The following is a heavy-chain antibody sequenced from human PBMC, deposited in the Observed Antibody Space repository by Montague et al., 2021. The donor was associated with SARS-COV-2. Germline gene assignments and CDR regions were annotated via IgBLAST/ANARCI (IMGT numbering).Heavy chain of an antibody. Sequence: SETLSLICNVSGDSVASNNYYWGWLRQPPGRGLEWIASVFHTGKAFYNPSLKSRSSISVDTATNQVSLKSTSVSGADTALYFCARNLPPATIFTVVTHFDFWGHGTRVTVS. CDR2: VFHTGKA. CDR3: ARNLPPATIFTVVTHFDF. V-gene: IGHV4-39*01. CDR1: GDSVASNNYY. J-gene: IGHJ4*01. D-gene: IGHD4-11*01.